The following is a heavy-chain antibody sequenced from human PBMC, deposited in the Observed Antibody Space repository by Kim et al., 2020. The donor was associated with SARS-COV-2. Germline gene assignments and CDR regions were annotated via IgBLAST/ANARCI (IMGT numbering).Heavy chain of an antibody. D-gene: IGHD3-10*01. V-gene: IGHV3-21*04. Sequence: GGSLRLSCAASGFTFSSSSMNWARQAPGKGLEWVSSMSRSSSRIYYADSVKGRFTISRENAKNSLYLQMNSLRAEDTAVYYCARSMVRGVIARNYYFDGIDVWGQGTTVTVSS. CDR3: ARSMVRGVIARNYYFDGIDV. CDR2: MSRSSSRI. J-gene: IGHJ6*02. CDR1: GFTFSSSS.